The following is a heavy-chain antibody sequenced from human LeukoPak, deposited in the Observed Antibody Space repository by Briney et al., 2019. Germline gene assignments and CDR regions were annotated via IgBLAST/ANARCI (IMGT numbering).Heavy chain of an antibody. CDR3: ARGYCSSTSCLKGAWFDP. CDR2: IKSDGSST. CDR1: GFTFSSYW. J-gene: IGHJ5*02. V-gene: IGHV3-74*01. D-gene: IGHD2-2*01. Sequence: GRSLRLSCAASGFTFSSYWMHWVRQAPGKWLVWVSRIKSDGSSTSYADSVKGRFTSSRDNAKNTLYLQMNSLRAEDTAVYYCARGYCSSTSCLKGAWFDPWGQGTLVTVSS.